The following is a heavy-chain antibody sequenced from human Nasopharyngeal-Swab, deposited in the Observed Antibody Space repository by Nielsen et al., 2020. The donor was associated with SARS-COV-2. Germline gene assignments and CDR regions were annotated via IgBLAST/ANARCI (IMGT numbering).Heavy chain of an antibody. CDR1: GYTFTGYY. Sequence: ASVKVSCNASGYTFTGYYMHWVRQAPGQGLEWMGRINPNSGGTNYAQKFQGRVTMTRDTSTSTVYMELRRLRSEDTAVYYCARSIASAGKWGSFDYWGQGTLVTVSS. V-gene: IGHV1-2*06. J-gene: IGHJ4*02. CDR2: INPNSGGT. D-gene: IGHD6-13*01. CDR3: ARSIASAGKWGSFDY.